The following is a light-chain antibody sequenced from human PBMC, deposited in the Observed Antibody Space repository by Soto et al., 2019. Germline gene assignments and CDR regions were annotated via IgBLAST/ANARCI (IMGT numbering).Light chain of an antibody. V-gene: IGKV3-20*01. CDR2: GAS. CDR1: QTVTGSY. J-gene: IGKJ2*01. Sequence: EIVLTQSPGTLSLSPGERATLSCRASQTVTGSYLAWYQQKPGQAPRLLIYGASNGATGIPDRFSGSGSGTDFTLTISRLEPEDFAVYYCQQCGPSLKYTFGQGTKLEIK. CDR3: QQCGPSLKYT.